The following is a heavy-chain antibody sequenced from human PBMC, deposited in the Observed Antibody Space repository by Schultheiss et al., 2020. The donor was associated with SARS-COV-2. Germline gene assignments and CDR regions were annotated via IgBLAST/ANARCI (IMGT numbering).Heavy chain of an antibody. CDR1: GFTFSSYG. CDR2: ISYDGSNK. Sequence: GGSLRLSCAASGFTFSSYGMHWVRQAPGKGLEWVAVISYDGSNKYYADSVKGRFTISRDNSKNTLYLQMNSLRAEDTAVYYCTSRAVAGTGDYWGQGTLVTVSS. CDR3: TSRAVAGTGDY. D-gene: IGHD6-19*01. J-gene: IGHJ4*02. V-gene: IGHV3-30*03.